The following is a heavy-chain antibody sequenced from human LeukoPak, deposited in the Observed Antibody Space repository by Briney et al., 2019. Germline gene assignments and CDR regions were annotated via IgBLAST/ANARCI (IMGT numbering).Heavy chain of an antibody. J-gene: IGHJ6*04. CDR1: GFTFNNYG. CDR2: ISYDGRNR. CDR3: ARDRYYYGSESYHSSLGNYCYYGMDV. Sequence: GGSLRLSCAASGFTFNNYGMHRVRQAPGKGLEWVAIISYDGRNRYYADSVRGRFTISRDNSKKTLYLQMSSLGAEDTAVYFCARDRYYYGSESYHSSLGNYCYYGMDVWGKGTTVTVSS. D-gene: IGHD3-10*01. V-gene: IGHV3-30*03.